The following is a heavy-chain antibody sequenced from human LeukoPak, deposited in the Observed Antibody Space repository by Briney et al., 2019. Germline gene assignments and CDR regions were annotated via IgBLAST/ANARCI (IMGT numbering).Heavy chain of an antibody. CDR1: GFTFDDYA. Sequence: SGGSLRLSCAASGFTFDDYAMHWVRQAPGKGLVWVSRINSDGSDTTYADSVRGRFTISRDNAKNTLYLQMNSLRAEDTAVYYCAKNGPGLDYFDYWGQGTLVTVSS. D-gene: IGHD3-10*01. CDR3: AKNGPGLDYFDY. J-gene: IGHJ4*02. CDR2: INSDGSDT. V-gene: IGHV3-74*01.